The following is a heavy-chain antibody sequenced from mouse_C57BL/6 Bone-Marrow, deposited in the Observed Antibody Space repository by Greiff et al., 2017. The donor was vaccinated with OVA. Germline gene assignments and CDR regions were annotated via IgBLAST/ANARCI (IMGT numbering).Heavy chain of an antibody. CDR3: ARRGYYYGSSVYAMDY. V-gene: IGHV1-81*01. Sequence: QVQLKQSGAELARPGASVKLSCKASGYTFTSYGISWVKQRTGQGLEWIGEIYPRSGNTYYNEKFKGKATLTADKSSSTAYMELRSLTSEDSAVYFCARRGYYYGSSVYAMDYWGQGTSVTVSS. D-gene: IGHD1-1*01. CDR1: GYTFTSYG. CDR2: IYPRSGNT. J-gene: IGHJ4*01.